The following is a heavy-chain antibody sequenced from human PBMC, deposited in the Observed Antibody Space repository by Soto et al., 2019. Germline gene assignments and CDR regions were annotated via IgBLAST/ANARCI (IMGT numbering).Heavy chain of an antibody. Sequence: GASGKVSCKGSGYTFTSCGMSWVRRAPGQGLEWMGWISAYNGNTNYAQKLQGRVTMTTDTSTSTAYMELRSLRSDDTAVYYCARAPRNYYDSSGYGPDYWGQGTLVTVSS. D-gene: IGHD3-22*01. V-gene: IGHV1-18*01. CDR1: GYTFTSCG. CDR3: ARAPRNYYDSSGYGPDY. J-gene: IGHJ4*02. CDR2: ISAYNGNT.